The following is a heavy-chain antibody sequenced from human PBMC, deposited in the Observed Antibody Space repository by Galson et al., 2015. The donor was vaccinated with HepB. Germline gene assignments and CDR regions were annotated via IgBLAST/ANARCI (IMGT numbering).Heavy chain of an antibody. D-gene: IGHD3-10*01. V-gene: IGHV1-69*13. CDR2: IIPIFGTA. J-gene: IGHJ4*02. Sequence: SVKVSCKASGGTFSSYSITWVRQAPGQGLEWMGGIIPIFGTANYAQKSQGRVTITADESTSTAYMELSSLRSEDTAVYYCARGFYGSGSYRYYFDYWGQGTLVTVSS. CDR1: GGTFSSYS. CDR3: ARGFYGSGSYRYYFDY.